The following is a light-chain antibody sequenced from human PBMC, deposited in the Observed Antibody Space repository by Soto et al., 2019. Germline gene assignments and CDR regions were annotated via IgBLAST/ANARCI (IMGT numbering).Light chain of an antibody. CDR2: GAS. Sequence: EIVLTQSPGTLSLSPGERATLSCRASQSVSSSYLAWYQQKPGQAPRLLIYGASSRATGIPNRFSGSGSGTEFTLTISRLEPEDFAVYYCQQYGSSPKTFGGGTKLEIK. V-gene: IGKV3-20*01. CDR1: QSVSSSY. CDR3: QQYGSSPKT. J-gene: IGKJ4*01.